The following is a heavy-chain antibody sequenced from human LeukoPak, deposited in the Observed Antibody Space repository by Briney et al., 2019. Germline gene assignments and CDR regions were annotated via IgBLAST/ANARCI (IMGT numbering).Heavy chain of an antibody. Sequence: GGSLRLSCVASGFTFSTYGMHWVRQAPGKGLEWVAVISYDGSNKYYADSVKGRFTISRDNSKNTLYLQMNSLRAEDTAVYYCAKDPQPYHYYDSSGPFDYWGQGTLVTVSS. CDR2: ISYDGSNK. V-gene: IGHV3-30*18. D-gene: IGHD3-22*01. CDR1: GFTFSTYG. J-gene: IGHJ4*02. CDR3: AKDPQPYHYYDSSGPFDY.